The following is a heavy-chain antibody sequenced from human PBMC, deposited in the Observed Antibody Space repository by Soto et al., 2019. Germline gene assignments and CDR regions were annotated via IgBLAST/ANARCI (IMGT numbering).Heavy chain of an antibody. CDR1: GGSVVCNRAA. CDR3: ARVGGYSYGNYYYYGMDV. Sequence: WQTVSAAIASSGGSVVCNRAAGTWIRQSPSRCLEWLGRTYYRSKWYNDYAVSVKSRITINPDTSKNQFSLQLNSVTPEDTAVYYCARVGGYSYGNYYYYGMDVCGQGTTVTVFS. CDR2: TYYRSKWYN. D-gene: IGHD5-18*01. V-gene: IGHV6-1*01. J-gene: IGHJ6*02.